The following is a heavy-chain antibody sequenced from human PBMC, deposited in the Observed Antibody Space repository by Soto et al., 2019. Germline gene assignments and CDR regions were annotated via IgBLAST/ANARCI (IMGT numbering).Heavy chain of an antibody. D-gene: IGHD6-6*01. CDR1: GGSISSGGYY. J-gene: IGHJ5*02. CDR2: IYYSGST. Sequence: SETLSLTCTVSGGSISSGGYYWSWIRQHPGKGLEWIGYIYYSGSTYYNPSLKSRVTISVDTSKNQFSLKLSSVTAADTAVYYCARAFSSSSEGGDNWFDPWGQGTLVTVSS. CDR3: ARAFSSSSEGGDNWFDP. V-gene: IGHV4-31*03.